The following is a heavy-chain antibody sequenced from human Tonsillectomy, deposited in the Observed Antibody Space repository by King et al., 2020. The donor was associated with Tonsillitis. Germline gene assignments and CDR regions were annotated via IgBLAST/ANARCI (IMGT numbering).Heavy chain of an antibody. J-gene: IGHJ4*02. CDR1: GGSISSSSYY. V-gene: IGHV4-39*01. CDR2: IFYSGST. D-gene: IGHD4-11*01. CDR3: ARANSDYIFY. Sequence: QLQESGPGLVKPSETLSLTCNVSGGSISSSSYYWGWIRQPPGKGLEWIGSIFYSGSTYYNPSHKSRVTISVDTSKNQFSLRLSSLTAADTAVYYCARANSDYIFYWGQGTLVTVSS.